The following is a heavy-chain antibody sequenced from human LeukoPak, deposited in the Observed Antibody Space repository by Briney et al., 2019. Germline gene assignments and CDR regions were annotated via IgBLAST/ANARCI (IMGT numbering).Heavy chain of an antibody. CDR3: ARDLGGYPFFMDV. CDR2: LDESGRP. V-gene: IGHV4-39*07. CDR1: GGSIRSGRHH. D-gene: IGHD2-15*01. Sequence: SETLSLNCSVSGGSIRSGRHHWAWVRQPPGKGLEFIGSLDESGRPYYNAPLKSRVTISEDSSGKQFSLNLSSVTAADTAVYFCARDLGGYPFFMDVWGRGTTVIVSS. J-gene: IGHJ6*03.